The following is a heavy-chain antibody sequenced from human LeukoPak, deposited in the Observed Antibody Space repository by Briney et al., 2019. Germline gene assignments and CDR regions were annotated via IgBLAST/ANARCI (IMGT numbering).Heavy chain of an antibody. J-gene: IGHJ6*03. D-gene: IGHD6-19*01. V-gene: IGHV1-69*05. CDR1: GGTFSSYA. CDR3: ARVYMGVAGRVRATTFYMDV. Sequence: ASVKVSCKASGGTFSSYAISWVRQAPGQRLEWMGGIIPIFGTANYAQKFQGRVTITTDESTSTAYMELSSLRSEDTAVYYCARVYMGVAGRVRATTFYMDVWGKGTTVTVSS. CDR2: IIPIFGTA.